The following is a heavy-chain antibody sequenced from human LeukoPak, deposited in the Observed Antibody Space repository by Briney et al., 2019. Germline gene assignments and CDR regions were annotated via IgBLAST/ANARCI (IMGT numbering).Heavy chain of an antibody. V-gene: IGHV3-33*01. J-gene: IGHJ4*02. D-gene: IGHD3-16*02. CDR1: GFTFSSYG. CDR2: IWYDGSNK. Sequence: GRSLRLSCAASGFTFSSYGMHWVRQAPGKGLEWVAVIWYDGSNKYYADSVKGRFTISRDNSKNTLCLQMNSLRAEDTAVYYCARVGFDYVWGSYRYSDYWGQGTLVTVSS. CDR3: ARVGFDYVWGSYRYSDY.